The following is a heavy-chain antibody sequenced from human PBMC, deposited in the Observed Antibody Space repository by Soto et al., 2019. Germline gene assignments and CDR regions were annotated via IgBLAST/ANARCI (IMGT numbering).Heavy chain of an antibody. V-gene: IGHV1-18*01. Sequence: ASVKASCKASCYPLTSYVLSWVRQATGQGREWRGRISGYNGNSNYVQNLQGRVTMTSDTSTSTAYMELRSLRSDDTAVYYCAREDIQDIVVVVVAPEGLXYWGQ. CDR1: CYPLTSYV. D-gene: IGHD2-15*01. CDR3: AREDIQDIVVVVVAPEGLXY. CDR2: ISGYNGNS. J-gene: IGHJ4*01.